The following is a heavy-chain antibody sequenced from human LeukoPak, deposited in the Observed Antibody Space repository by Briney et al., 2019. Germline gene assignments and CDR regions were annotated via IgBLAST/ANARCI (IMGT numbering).Heavy chain of an antibody. CDR3: ARVSHYGSGYYYTLAY. Sequence: GGSLRLSCAASGFTFSSYWMTWVRQAPGKGLEWVANIKEDGNEQYYVDSVKGRFTISRDNSKNTLYLQMSSLRAEDTALYYCARVSHYGSGYYYTLAYWGQGTLVTVSS. CDR2: IKEDGNEQ. D-gene: IGHD3-10*01. V-gene: IGHV3-7*02. CDR1: GFTFSSYW. J-gene: IGHJ4*02.